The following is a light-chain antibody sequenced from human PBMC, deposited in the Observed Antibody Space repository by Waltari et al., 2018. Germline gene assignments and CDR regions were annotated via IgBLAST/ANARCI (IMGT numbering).Light chain of an antibody. CDR1: SSDVGGYNY. Sequence: QSALPQPPSASGSPGQSVTISCTGTSSDVGGYNYVSWYQQPPGKAPKLMIYEVSKRPSGVPDRFSGSKSGNTASLTVSGLQAEDEADYYCSSYAGSNTVVFGGGTKLTVL. CDR3: SSYAGSNTVV. J-gene: IGLJ2*01. V-gene: IGLV2-8*01. CDR2: EVS.